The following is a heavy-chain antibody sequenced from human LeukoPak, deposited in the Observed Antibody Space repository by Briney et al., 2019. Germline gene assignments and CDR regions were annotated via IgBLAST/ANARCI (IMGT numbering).Heavy chain of an antibody. CDR3: ARDHGYDFWSRSPGWFDP. V-gene: IGHV4-59*01. J-gene: IGHJ5*02. Sequence: SETLSLTCTVSGGSMSHYYWSWIRQPPGKGLEWIGYIYYSGSSTYSPSLKSRVTISVDTSKNQFSLKLSSVTAADTAVYYCARDHGYDFWSRSPGWFDPWGQGTLVTVSS. D-gene: IGHD3-3*01. CDR2: IYYSGSS. CDR1: GGSMSHYY.